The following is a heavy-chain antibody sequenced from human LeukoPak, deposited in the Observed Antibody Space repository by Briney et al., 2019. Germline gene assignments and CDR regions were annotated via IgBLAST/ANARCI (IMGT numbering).Heavy chain of an antibody. Sequence: GGSLRLSCAGTGFAFNMFAIDWVRQAPGQGLEWVSGLSRGGYTTNYADSVKGRFTISRDKSQNSVFLQLNSLRPEDTAVYYCARQQRIRHCSEGVCTEGYYFDYWGQGTLVTVSS. CDR1: GFAFNMFA. D-gene: IGHD2-15*01. J-gene: IGHJ4*02. CDR2: LSRGGYTT. CDR3: ARQQRIRHCSEGVCTEGYYFDY. V-gene: IGHV3-23*01.